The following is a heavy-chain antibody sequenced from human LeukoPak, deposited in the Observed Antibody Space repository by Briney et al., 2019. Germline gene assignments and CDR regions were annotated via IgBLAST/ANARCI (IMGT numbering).Heavy chain of an antibody. V-gene: IGHV3-21*01. J-gene: IGHJ4*02. CDR1: GFPFSSHG. CDR3: ARGWASEAFDY. D-gene: IGHD3-16*01. CDR2: VSSSSSYI. Sequence: GGSLRLSCAGSGFPFSSHGMNWVRQAPGRGLEWVSSVSSSSSYIYYADSVKGRFTISRDNAKNSLYLQMDSLRVEDTAVYYCARGWASEAFDYWGQGTLVTVSS.